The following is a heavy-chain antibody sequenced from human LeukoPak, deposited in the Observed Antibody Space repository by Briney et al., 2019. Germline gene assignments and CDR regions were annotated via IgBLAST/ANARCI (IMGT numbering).Heavy chain of an antibody. V-gene: IGHV3-23*01. Sequence: GGSLRLSCAGSGFTFNSYAMTWVRQAPERGLEWVSSITSGGGTNYADSVKGRFTISRDNSRNTLYLQMNGLRAEDTAVYFCGRDPNGDYVGAFEMWGQGTKVTVSS. J-gene: IGHJ3*02. D-gene: IGHD4-17*01. CDR1: GFTFNSYA. CDR2: ITSGGGT. CDR3: GRDPNGDYVGAFEM.